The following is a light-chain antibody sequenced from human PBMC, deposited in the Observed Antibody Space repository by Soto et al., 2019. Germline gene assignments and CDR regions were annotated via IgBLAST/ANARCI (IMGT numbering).Light chain of an antibody. Sequence: EIVLTQSPGTLSLSPGERASLSCRASQSLSSIYLAWYQQRPGQSPRLLIYGASNRATGIPDRFSGGGSGTDFTLTIDRLEPEDFAMYYCQRSGTAPPYTFGAGTRL. J-gene: IGKJ2*01. CDR1: QSLSSIY. CDR2: GAS. CDR3: QRSGTAPPYT. V-gene: IGKV3-20*01.